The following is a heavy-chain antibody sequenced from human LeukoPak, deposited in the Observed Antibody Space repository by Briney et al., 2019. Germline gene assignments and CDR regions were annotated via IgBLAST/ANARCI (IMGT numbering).Heavy chain of an antibody. V-gene: IGHV1-2*02. Sequence: ASVKVSCKASGYTFTGYYMHWVRQAPGQGLEWMGWINPNSGSTNYAQKFQGRVTMTRDTSISTAYTELSRLRSDDTAVYYCARHTMIPHVGDWFDPWGQGTLVTVSS. D-gene: IGHD3-22*01. J-gene: IGHJ5*02. CDR2: INPNSGST. CDR3: ARHTMIPHVGDWFDP. CDR1: GYTFTGYY.